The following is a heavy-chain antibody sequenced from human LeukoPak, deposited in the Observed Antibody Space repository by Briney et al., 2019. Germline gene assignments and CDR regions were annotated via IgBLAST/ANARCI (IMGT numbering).Heavy chain of an antibody. CDR2: INYGGTT. J-gene: IGHJ4*02. Sequence: SETLSLTCTVSGGSISSSNYYWSWIRQPPGKELEWIASINYGGTTYYNPSLKSRVTISVDTSKNQFSLRLSSVTAADTAVYFCARYVVFGSGKYYFDYWSQGSLVTVSS. CDR3: ARYVVFGSGKYYFDY. CDR1: GGSISSSNYY. V-gene: IGHV4-39*01. D-gene: IGHD3-10*01.